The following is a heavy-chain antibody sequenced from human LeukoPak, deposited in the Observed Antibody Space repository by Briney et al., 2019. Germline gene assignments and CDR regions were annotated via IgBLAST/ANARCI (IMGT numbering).Heavy chain of an antibody. V-gene: IGHV4-34*01. CDR2: INHSGST. J-gene: IGHJ4*02. CDR1: GGSFSGYY. CDR3: ARDNTRITIFGVVTPTGFGY. Sequence: SETLSVTCAVHGGSFSGYYWSWIRQPPGKGLEWIGEINHSGSTNYNPSLKSRVTISVDTAKNQFSLKLSSVTAADTAVYYCARDNTRITIFGVVTPTGFGYWGQGTLVTVSS. D-gene: IGHD3-3*01.